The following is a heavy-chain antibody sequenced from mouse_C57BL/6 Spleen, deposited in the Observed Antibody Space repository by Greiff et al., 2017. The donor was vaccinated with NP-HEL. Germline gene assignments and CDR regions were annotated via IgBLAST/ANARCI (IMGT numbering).Heavy chain of an antibody. D-gene: IGHD2-3*01. CDR2: IHPNSGST. J-gene: IGHJ4*01. V-gene: IGHV1-64*01. Sequence: QVQLQQSGAELVKPGASVKLSCTASGYTFTSYWMHWVKQRPGQGLEWIGMIHPNSGSTNYNEKFKSKATLTVDKSSSTAYRQLSSLTSEDTAVYYCARSVIYDGYRYAMDYWGQGTSVTVSS. CDR1: GYTFTSYW. CDR3: ARSVIYDGYRYAMDY.